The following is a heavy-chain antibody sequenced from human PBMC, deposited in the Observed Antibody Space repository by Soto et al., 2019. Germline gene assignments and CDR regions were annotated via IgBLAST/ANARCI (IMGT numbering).Heavy chain of an antibody. V-gene: IGHV4-30-4*01. D-gene: IGHD5-18*01. J-gene: IGHJ4*02. CDR3: ARGRGYSYGLGFHFDY. Sequence: SETLSLTCTVSGGSISSGDYYWSWIRQPPGKGLEWIGYIYYSGSTYYNPSLKSRVTISVDTSKNQFSLKLSSVTAADTAVYHCARGRGYSYGLGFHFDYWGQGTLVTVSS. CDR2: IYYSGST. CDR1: GGSISSGDYY.